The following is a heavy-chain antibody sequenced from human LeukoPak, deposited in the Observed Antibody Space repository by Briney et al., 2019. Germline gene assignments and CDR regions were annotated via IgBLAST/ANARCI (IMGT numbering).Heavy chain of an antibody. Sequence: GGSLRLSCAVSGFTLSNYGMSWVRQAPGKGLEWVAGMGGSGGGTNYADSVKGRFTISRDNPKNTLYLQMNSLRAEDTAVYFCAKRGVVIRVILVGFHKEAYYFDSWGQGALVTVSS. CDR2: MGGSGGGT. D-gene: IGHD3-22*01. CDR3: AKRGVVIRVILVGFHKEAYYFDS. CDR1: GFTLSNYG. V-gene: IGHV3-23*01. J-gene: IGHJ4*02.